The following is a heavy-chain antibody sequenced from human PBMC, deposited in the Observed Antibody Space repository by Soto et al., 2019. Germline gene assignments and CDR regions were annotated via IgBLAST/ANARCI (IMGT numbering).Heavy chain of an antibody. V-gene: IGHV1-46*04. CDR1: GYIFTNYY. J-gene: IGHJ4*02. Sequence: QVRLVQSGAEVKKPGASVKVSCKASGYIFTNYYIHWVRQAPGKGLEWMAIINPNGGSTNCAQELEGRFTLTRDPSTSTVYMDLSSLISEDTAVYYCARGLYSGDKWGQGHLVTVAA. D-gene: IGHD2-21*01. CDR3: ARGLYSGDK. CDR2: INPNGGST.